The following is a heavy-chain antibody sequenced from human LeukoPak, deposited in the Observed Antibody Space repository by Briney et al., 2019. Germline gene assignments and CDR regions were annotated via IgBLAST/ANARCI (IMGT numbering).Heavy chain of an antibody. Sequence: PGGSLRLSCAASGFTFSSYWMSWVRQAPGKGLEWVANIKQDGSEKYYVDSVKGRFTISRDNAKNSLYLQMNSLRAEDTAVYYCARDWDSSGYYSDAFDIWGQGTMVTVSS. J-gene: IGHJ3*02. CDR2: IKQDGSEK. CDR3: ARDWDSSGYYSDAFDI. CDR1: GFTFSSYW. V-gene: IGHV3-7*01. D-gene: IGHD3-22*01.